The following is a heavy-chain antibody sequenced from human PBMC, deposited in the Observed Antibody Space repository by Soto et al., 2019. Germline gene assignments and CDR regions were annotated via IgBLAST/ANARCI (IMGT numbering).Heavy chain of an antibody. Sequence: ASVRVSCKASGYTFTSYGISWVRQAPGQGLEWMGWISAYNGNTNYAQKLQGRVTMTTDTSTSTAYMELRSLRSDDTAVYYCARDMITFGGVRPDYWGQGTLVTVSS. CDR2: ISAYNGNT. V-gene: IGHV1-18*01. J-gene: IGHJ4*02. D-gene: IGHD3-16*01. CDR1: GYTFTSYG. CDR3: ARDMITFGGVRPDY.